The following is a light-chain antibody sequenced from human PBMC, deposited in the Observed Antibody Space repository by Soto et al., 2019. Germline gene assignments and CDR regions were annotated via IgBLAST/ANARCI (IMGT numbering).Light chain of an antibody. CDR3: QQYDNLPPGIT. Sequence: DIQMTQSPSSLSASVGDRVTITCQASQDISNYLNWYQQKPGKAPKLLIYDASNLETGDPSRFSGSGSGTDFTFTISSLQPEDIATYYCQQYDNLPPGITFGQGTRLEIK. CDR2: DAS. V-gene: IGKV1-33*01. J-gene: IGKJ5*01. CDR1: QDISNY.